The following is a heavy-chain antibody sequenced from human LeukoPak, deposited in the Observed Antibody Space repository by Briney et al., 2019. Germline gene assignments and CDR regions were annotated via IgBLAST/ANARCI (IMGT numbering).Heavy chain of an antibody. Sequence: SETLSLTCTVSGGSISSYYWSWIRQPAGKELEWIGRIYTSGSTNYNPSLKSRVTMSVDTSKNQFSLKLSSVTAADTAVYYCARSQDYYGSGSYYRGYNWFDPWGQGTLVTVSS. V-gene: IGHV4-4*07. J-gene: IGHJ5*02. CDR2: IYTSGST. CDR3: ARSQDYYGSGSYYRGYNWFDP. CDR1: GGSISSYY. D-gene: IGHD3-10*01.